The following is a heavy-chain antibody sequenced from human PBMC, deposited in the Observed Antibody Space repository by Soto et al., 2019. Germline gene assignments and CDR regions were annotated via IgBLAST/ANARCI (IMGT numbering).Heavy chain of an antibody. J-gene: IGHJ4*02. CDR3: AREYYGLLTGYYTDY. V-gene: IGHV3-74*01. CDR2: ISGDGVTT. Sequence: EGQLLESGGGLVQPGGSLRLSCAASGFPFSSYWMHWVRHTPGKGLDWVARISGDGVTTYYADSVTGRFTVSRDNAKNTLSLKISGLRAEDTAVYYCAREYYGLLTGYYTDYWGQGTLVSVSS. CDR1: GFPFSSYW. D-gene: IGHD3-9*01.